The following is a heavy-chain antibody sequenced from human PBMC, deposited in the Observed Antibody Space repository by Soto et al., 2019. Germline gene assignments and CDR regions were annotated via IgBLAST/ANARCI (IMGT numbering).Heavy chain of an antibody. CDR3: AKVRDSSGSDAFDM. V-gene: IGHV3-23*01. Sequence: GGSLRLSCAASGFTFSSYAMSWVRQAPGKGLEWVSVISGSGGSTYFADFVKGRFTISRDNFKNTLYLQMNSLRAEDTAVYYCAKVRDSSGSDAFDMWGQGTMVTVSS. J-gene: IGHJ3*02. CDR1: GFTFSSYA. D-gene: IGHD3-22*01. CDR2: ISGSGGST.